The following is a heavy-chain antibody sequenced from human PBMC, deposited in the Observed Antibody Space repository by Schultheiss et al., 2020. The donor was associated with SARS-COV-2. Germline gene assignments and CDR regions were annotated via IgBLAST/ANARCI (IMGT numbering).Heavy chain of an antibody. CDR2: MNPNSGNT. V-gene: IGHV1-8*01. CDR3: ARDRGIAAAVWFDP. J-gene: IGHJ5*02. CDR1: GYTFTSYD. D-gene: IGHD6-13*01. Sequence: GESLKISCKASGYTFTSYDINWVRQATGQGLEWMGWMNPNSGNTGYAQKFQGRVTMTRNTSISTAYMELSSLRSEDTAVYYCARDRGIAAAVWFDPWGQGTLVTVSS.